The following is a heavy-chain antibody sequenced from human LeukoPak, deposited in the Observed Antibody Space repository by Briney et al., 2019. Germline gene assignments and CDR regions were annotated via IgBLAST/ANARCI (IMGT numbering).Heavy chain of an antibody. CDR1: GFTLSNAW. J-gene: IGHJ6*03. CDR2: IKQDGSEK. D-gene: IGHD6-13*01. CDR3: ARKIAAQGYYYYYYMDV. Sequence: GGSLRLSCAASGFTLSNAWMNWVRQAPGKGLEWVANIKQDGSEKYYVDSVKGRFTISRDNAKNSLYLQMNSLRAEDTAVYYCARKIAAQGYYYYYYMDVWGKGTTVTVSS. V-gene: IGHV3-7*01.